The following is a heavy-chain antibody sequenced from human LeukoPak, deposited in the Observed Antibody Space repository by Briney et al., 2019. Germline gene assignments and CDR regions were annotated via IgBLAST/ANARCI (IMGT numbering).Heavy chain of an antibody. CDR3: AKEGIAAAGPDY. CDR1: GFTFSSYG. Sequence: GGSLRLSCAASGFTFSSYGMHWVRQAPGKGLEWVAVISYDGSNKYYADSVKGRFTISRDNSKNTLYLQMNSLRAEDTAAYYCAKEGIAAAGPDYWGQGTLVTVSS. J-gene: IGHJ4*02. CDR2: ISYDGSNK. D-gene: IGHD6-13*01. V-gene: IGHV3-30*18.